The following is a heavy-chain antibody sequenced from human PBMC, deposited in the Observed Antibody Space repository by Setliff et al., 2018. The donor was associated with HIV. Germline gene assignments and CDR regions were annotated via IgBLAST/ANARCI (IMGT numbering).Heavy chain of an antibody. V-gene: IGHV3-7*01. Sequence: GSLRLSCAASGFTFSSYWMHWVRQAPGKGLEWVANIKEDGSEEYYVDSVKGRFTISRDNAKNSLYLQMNSLRAEDTAVYYCARTFHIGSGYYPRGYMDVWGKGTTVTVSS. CDR3: ARTFHIGSGYYPRGYMDV. CDR1: GFTFSSYW. D-gene: IGHD3-22*01. J-gene: IGHJ6*03. CDR2: IKEDGSEE.